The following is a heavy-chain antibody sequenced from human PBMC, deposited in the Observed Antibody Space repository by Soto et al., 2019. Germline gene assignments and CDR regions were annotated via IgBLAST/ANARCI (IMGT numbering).Heavy chain of an antibody. CDR2: ISGSGGST. V-gene: IGHV3-23*01. CDR3: AKDINYYRSVPGASAI. CDR1: GFTFSSYA. J-gene: IGHJ3*02. D-gene: IGHD3-10*01. Sequence: GGSLRLSCAASGFTFSSYAMSWVRQAPGKGLEWVSAISGSGGSTYYADSVKGRFTISRDNSRNTLYLQMNSLRAEDTAVYYCAKDINYYRSVPGASAIWRHGTIVTVS.